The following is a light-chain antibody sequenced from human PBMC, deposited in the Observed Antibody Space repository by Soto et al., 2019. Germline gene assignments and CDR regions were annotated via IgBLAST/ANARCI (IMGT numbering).Light chain of an antibody. CDR2: GAS. CDR1: QRVSSSS. CDR3: QQYGGSPLIT. J-gene: IGKJ5*01. V-gene: IGKV3-20*01. Sequence: EVVLTQSPGTLSLSLGERATLSCRASQRVSSSSLAWYQQKPDQATRLLIYGASNRATGIPDRFSGSGSGTDFSLTISRLVSEDFAVYYCQQYGGSPLITFGQGPRLEIK.